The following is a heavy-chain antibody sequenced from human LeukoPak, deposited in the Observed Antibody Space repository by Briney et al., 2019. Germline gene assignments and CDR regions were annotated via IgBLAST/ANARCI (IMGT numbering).Heavy chain of an antibody. J-gene: IGHJ3*02. CDR1: GYTFTGYY. D-gene: IGHD4-17*01. Sequence: ASVKVSCKASGYTFTGYYMHWVRQAPGQGLEWMGRINPNSGGTNYAQKFQGRVTMTRDTSISTAYMELSRLRSDDTAVYYCARAADYGDYHDAFDIWGQGTMVTVSS. V-gene: IGHV1-2*06. CDR3: ARAADYGDYHDAFDI. CDR2: INPNSGGT.